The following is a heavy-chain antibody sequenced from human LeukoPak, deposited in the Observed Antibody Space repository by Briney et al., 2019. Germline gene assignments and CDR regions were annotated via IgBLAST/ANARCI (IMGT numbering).Heavy chain of an antibody. D-gene: IGHD7-27*01. CDR2: INPNTGGT. CDR3: ARAKANWGSGDY. J-gene: IGHJ4*02. CDR1: EYTFTDYY. V-gene: IGHV1-2*02. Sequence: ASVKVSCKASEYTFTDYYVHWVRQAPGQGLEWMGWINPNTGGTNYAQKFQGRVTMTRDTSISTGYMDLRRLRSDDTAVYYCARAKANWGSGDYWGQGTLVTVSS.